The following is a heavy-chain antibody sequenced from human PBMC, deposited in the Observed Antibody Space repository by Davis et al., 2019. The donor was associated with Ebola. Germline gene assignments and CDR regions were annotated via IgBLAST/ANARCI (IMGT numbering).Heavy chain of an antibody. CDR2: INGAAWST. CDR1: GFTFSLTD. D-gene: IGHD1-1*01. Sequence: PGGSLRLFCAASGFTFSLTDMNWFRQAPGRGPEWVANINGAAWSTSYADSVKGRFTISRDNSKNMLYLQMDSLRIEDTAQYFCAGDPNWESGSWGQGTPVSVSS. J-gene: IGHJ5*02. V-gene: IGHV3-23*01. CDR3: AGDPNWESGS.